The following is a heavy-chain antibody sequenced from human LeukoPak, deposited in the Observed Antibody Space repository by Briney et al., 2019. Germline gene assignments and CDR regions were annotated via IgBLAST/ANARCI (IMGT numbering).Heavy chain of an antibody. J-gene: IGHJ3*02. CDR3: AREGSYLDAFDM. CDR1: GFTFSTYW. D-gene: IGHD1-26*01. Sequence: GGSLRLSCAASGFTFSTYWMGWVRQAPGKGLEWVAKIKPDGSEKDHVDSVKGRFTISRDNAKNSLYLQLNSLRAEDTAVYYCAREGSYLDAFDMWGRGTMVTVSS. V-gene: IGHV3-7*01. CDR2: IKPDGSEK.